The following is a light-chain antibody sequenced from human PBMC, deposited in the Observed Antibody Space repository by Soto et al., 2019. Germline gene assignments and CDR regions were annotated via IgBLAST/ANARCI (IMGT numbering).Light chain of an antibody. CDR1: QRISSW. CDR2: DAS. Sequence: DIQMTQSPSTLSASVGDRVTITCRASQRISSWLAWYQQKPGKAPKLLIYDASSFESGVPSRFSGSGFGTEFTLTISSLQPDDFATYYCQQYNSYSVTFGQGTKVDIK. CDR3: QQYNSYSVT. V-gene: IGKV1-5*01. J-gene: IGKJ1*01.